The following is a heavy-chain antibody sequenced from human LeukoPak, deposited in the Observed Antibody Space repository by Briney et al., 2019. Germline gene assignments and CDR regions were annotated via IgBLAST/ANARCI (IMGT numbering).Heavy chain of an antibody. CDR2: IIPISGTA. CDR1: GGTFSSYA. Sequence: ASVKVSCKASGGTFSSYAISWVRQAPGQGLEWMGGIIPISGTANYAQKFQGRVTITADESTSTAYMELSSLRSEDTAVYYRARGYSYGYFAYWGQGTLVTVSS. D-gene: IGHD5-18*01. V-gene: IGHV1-69*13. J-gene: IGHJ4*02. CDR3: ARGYSYGYFAY.